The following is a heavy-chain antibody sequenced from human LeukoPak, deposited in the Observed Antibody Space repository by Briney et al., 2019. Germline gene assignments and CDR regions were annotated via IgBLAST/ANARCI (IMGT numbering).Heavy chain of an antibody. Sequence: PSQTLSLTCTVSGGSISSGDYYWSWIRQPPGKGLEWIGYIYYSGSTYYNPSLKSRVTISVDTSKNQFSPKLSSVTAADTAVYYCARAENCSGGSCFFGKYGMDVWGQGTTVTVSS. CDR1: GGSISSGDYY. D-gene: IGHD2-15*01. CDR2: IYYSGST. V-gene: IGHV4-30-4*01. CDR3: ARAENCSGGSCFFGKYGMDV. J-gene: IGHJ6*02.